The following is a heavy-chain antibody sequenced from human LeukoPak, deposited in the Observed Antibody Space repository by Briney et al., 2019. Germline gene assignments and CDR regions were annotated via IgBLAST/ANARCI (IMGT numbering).Heavy chain of an antibody. D-gene: IGHD4-23*01. V-gene: IGHV4-59*01. CDR3: AALSSHGGHSIDH. J-gene: IGHJ4*02. CDR2: VFYNGKT. Sequence: QVQLQESGPGLVKPSETLPLTCTVSGGSISSYYWSWIRQPPGKGLEWIGYVFYNGKTIYNPSLMSRVTISVDTSKNQFSLNLSSVTAADTAVYYCAALSSHGGHSIDHWGQGNLVTVSS. CDR1: GGSISSYY.